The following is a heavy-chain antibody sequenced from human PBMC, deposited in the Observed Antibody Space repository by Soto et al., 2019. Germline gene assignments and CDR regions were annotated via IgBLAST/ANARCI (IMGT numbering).Heavy chain of an antibody. CDR1: GYTFTGYY. J-gene: IGHJ6*02. D-gene: IGHD3-10*01. Sequence: ASVKVSCKASGYTFTGYYMHWVRQAPGQGLEWMGWINPNSGGTNYAQKFQGWATMTRDTSISTAYMELSRLRSDDTAVYYCARDDYYGSGSYYNSNYYYGMDVWGQGTTVTVSS. CDR2: INPNSGGT. CDR3: ARDDYYGSGSYYNSNYYYGMDV. V-gene: IGHV1-2*04.